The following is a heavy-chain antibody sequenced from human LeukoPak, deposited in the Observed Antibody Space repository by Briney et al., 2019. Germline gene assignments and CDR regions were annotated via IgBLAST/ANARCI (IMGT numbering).Heavy chain of an antibody. J-gene: IGHJ5*02. D-gene: IGHD6-6*01. CDR1: GYTFTSYD. CDR2: MNPNSGNT. CDR3: ARRGRAARGSDP. V-gene: IGHV1-8*03. Sequence: ASVKVSCKASGYTFTSYDINWVRQATGQGLEWMGWMNPNSGNTGYAQKFQGRVTITRNTSISTAYMELSSLRSEDTAVYYCARRGRAARGSDPGDQETLVTVSS.